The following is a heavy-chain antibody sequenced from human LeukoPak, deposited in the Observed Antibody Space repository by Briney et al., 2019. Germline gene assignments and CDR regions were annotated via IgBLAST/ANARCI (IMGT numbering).Heavy chain of an antibody. V-gene: IGHV1-8*01. J-gene: IGHJ5*02. CDR3: ARELGYCSSTSCSNWFDP. Sequence: ASVKVSCKASGYTFTSYDINWVRQATGQGLEWMGWMNPNSGNTGYAQKFQGRVTMTRNTPISTAYMELSSLRSEDTAVYYCARELGYCSSTSCSNWFDPWGQGTLVTVSS. D-gene: IGHD2-2*01. CDR2: MNPNSGNT. CDR1: GYTFTSYD.